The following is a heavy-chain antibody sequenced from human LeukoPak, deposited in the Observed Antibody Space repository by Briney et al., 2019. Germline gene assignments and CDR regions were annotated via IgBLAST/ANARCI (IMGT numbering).Heavy chain of an antibody. Sequence: PGGSLSLSCAASGFTFSDYYMSWIRQAPGKGLEWVSYICDSGRTIYYADSVKGRFTISRDNAKNSVYLQMNNLGAEDTAVYYCARDRLGDYDHSGYYDKWGQGTLVTVSS. J-gene: IGHJ4*02. V-gene: IGHV3-11*01. CDR2: ICDSGRTI. D-gene: IGHD3-22*01. CDR3: ARDRLGDYDHSGYYDK. CDR1: GFTFSDYY.